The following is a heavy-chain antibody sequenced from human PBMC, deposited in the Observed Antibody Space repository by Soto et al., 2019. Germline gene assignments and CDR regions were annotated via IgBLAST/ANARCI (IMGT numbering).Heavy chain of an antibody. CDR2: IHLGGTT. D-gene: IGHD3-10*01. J-gene: IGHJ4*02. CDR3: ARPRPNFGAVDS. V-gene: IGHV4-38-2*01. Sequence: SETLSPTCAVSGYSITSSSLWGWIRQPPGKGLEWIGSIHLGGTTYYDPSLKSRVTISLDTSRNEFSLRLTSATAADTAVYYCARPRPNFGAVDSWGQGALVTVSS. CDR1: GYSITSSSL.